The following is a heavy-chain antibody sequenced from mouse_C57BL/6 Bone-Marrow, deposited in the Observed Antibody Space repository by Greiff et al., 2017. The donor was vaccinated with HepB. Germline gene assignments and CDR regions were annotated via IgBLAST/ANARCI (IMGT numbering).Heavy chain of an antibody. CDR2: INPGSGGT. Sequence: QVQLQQSGAELVRPGTSVKVSCKASGYAFTNYLIEWVKQRPGQGLEWIGVINPGSGGTNYNEKFKGKATLTADKSSSTAYMQLSSLTSEDSAVYFCARGRDGYSFDYWGQGTTLTVSS. CDR3: ARGRDGYSFDY. CDR1: GYAFTNYL. V-gene: IGHV1-54*01. D-gene: IGHD2-3*01. J-gene: IGHJ2*01.